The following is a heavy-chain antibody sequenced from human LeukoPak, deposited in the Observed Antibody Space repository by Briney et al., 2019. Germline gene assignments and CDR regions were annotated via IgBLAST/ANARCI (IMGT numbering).Heavy chain of an antibody. V-gene: IGHV4-59*08. CDR1: GGSISSYY. D-gene: IGHD2-15*01. J-gene: IGHJ4*02. CDR3: ASQHCSGGSCYPDY. CDR2: IYYSGST. Sequence: SETLSLTCTVSGGSISSYYWSWIRPPPGKGLEWIGYIYYSGSTNYNPSLKSRVTISVDTSKNQFSLKLSSVTAADTAVYYCASQHCSGGSCYPDYWGQGTLVTVSS.